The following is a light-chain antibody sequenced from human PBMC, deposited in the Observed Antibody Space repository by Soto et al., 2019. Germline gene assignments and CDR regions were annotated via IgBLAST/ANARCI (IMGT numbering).Light chain of an antibody. V-gene: IGKV3-11*01. Sequence: EIVMTQSPATVSVSPGERATLSCRASQSVSDKLAWYQQKPGQAPRLLIYDASRRVTGIPPRFSGSGSGTDFTLTLSSLGPEDFAVYYCQQRAGSSTFGQGTKVDIK. CDR3: QQRAGSST. J-gene: IGKJ1*01. CDR1: QSVSDK. CDR2: DAS.